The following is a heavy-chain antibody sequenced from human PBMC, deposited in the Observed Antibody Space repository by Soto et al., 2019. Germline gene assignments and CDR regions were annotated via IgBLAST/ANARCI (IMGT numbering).Heavy chain of an antibody. CDR3: ANQAPNAGSTF. D-gene: IGHD2-2*01. CDR2: VSGSGGST. V-gene: IGHV3-23*01. Sequence: EVQLLESGGGLVQPGGSLRLSCAASGFTFTTYAINWVRQAPGKGLKWVSTVSGSGGSTYHADSVKGRFTVSRDNSKNTLYLQTNSLRTEDTAVHNCANQAPNAGSTFWGQGTTVTVSS. CDR1: GFTFTTYA. J-gene: IGHJ6*02.